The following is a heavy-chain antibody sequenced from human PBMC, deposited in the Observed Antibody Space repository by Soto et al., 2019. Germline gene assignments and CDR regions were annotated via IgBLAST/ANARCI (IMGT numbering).Heavy chain of an antibody. CDR2: MSGTSGNT. D-gene: IGHD5-18*01. Sequence: PXGSLRLSCAASGVTFSTYAMSWVRQAPGKGLDWVSAMSGTSGNTYYADSVKGRFTISRDNSKNTLYLQMNSLRAEDTAIYYCAKLDSYGSFDYWGQGALVTVSS. CDR1: GVTFSTYA. CDR3: AKLDSYGSFDY. J-gene: IGHJ4*02. V-gene: IGHV3-23*01.